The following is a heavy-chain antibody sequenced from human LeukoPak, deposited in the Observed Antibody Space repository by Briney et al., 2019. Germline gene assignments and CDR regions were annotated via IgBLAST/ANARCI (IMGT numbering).Heavy chain of an antibody. CDR3: AKTKVPNYYGSGSYVDY. CDR2: IYSCGST. D-gene: IGHD3-10*01. Sequence: SGGSLRLSCAASGFTVSSNYMSWVRQAPGKGLEWVSVIYSCGSTYYADSVKGRFTISRDNSKNTLYLQMNSLRAEDTAVYYCAKTKVPNYYGSGSYVDYWGQGTLVTVSS. J-gene: IGHJ4*02. CDR1: GFTVSSNY. V-gene: IGHV3-53*01.